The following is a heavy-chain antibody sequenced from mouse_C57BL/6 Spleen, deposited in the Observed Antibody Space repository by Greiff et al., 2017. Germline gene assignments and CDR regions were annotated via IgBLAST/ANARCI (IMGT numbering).Heavy chain of an antibody. J-gene: IGHJ1*03. CDR3: ARDGLYYGSSYWYFDV. CDR1: GLTFSDFY. CDR2: SRNKANDYTT. Sequence: EVMLVESGGGLVQSGRSLRLSCATSGLTFSDFYMEWVRQAPGKGLDWIAASRNKANDYTTEYSASVKGRFIVSRDTSQSIIYLQMNALRAEDTAIYYFARDGLYYGSSYWYFDVWGTGTTVTVSS. D-gene: IGHD1-1*01. V-gene: IGHV7-1*01.